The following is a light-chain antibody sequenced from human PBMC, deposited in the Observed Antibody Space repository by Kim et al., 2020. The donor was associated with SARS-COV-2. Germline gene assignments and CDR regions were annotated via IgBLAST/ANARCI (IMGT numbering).Light chain of an antibody. Sequence: ASVGDRVTITCRSSQDIRNDLGWYQQNPGGAPKRLIYGASGLQSGVPSRFSGSGSGTEFTLTISSLQPEDFATYFCLQHNTYPITFGQGTRLEIK. V-gene: IGKV1-17*01. CDR3: LQHNTYPIT. CDR1: QDIRND. J-gene: IGKJ5*01. CDR2: GAS.